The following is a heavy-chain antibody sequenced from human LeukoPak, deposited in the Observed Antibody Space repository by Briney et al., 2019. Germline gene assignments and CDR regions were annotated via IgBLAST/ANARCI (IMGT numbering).Heavy chain of an antibody. Sequence: GESLKISCKGSGYSFTSYWIGWVRQMPGKGLEWMGIIYPGDSDTRYSPSFQGQVTISADKSISTAYLQWSSLKASDTAMYYCARTAVPAAIGKTEINYYYYYMDVWGKGTTVTVSS. V-gene: IGHV5-51*01. J-gene: IGHJ6*03. CDR1: GYSFTSYW. CDR2: IYPGDSDT. CDR3: ARTAVPAAIGKTEINYYYYYMDV. D-gene: IGHD2-2*01.